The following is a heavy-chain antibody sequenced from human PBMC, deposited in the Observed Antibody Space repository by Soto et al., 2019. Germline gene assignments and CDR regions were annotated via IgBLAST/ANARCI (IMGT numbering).Heavy chain of an antibody. Sequence: QVQLVQSGAEVKKPGASVKVSCKASGYTFTSYDINWVRQATGQGLEWMGWMNPNSGNTGYAQKFQGRVTMTRNTSISTAYMELSSLRSEDTAVYYCARAQGITMIVVVPPSGMDVWGQGTTVTVSS. V-gene: IGHV1-8*01. D-gene: IGHD3-22*01. J-gene: IGHJ6*02. CDR1: GYTFTSYD. CDR2: MNPNSGNT. CDR3: ARAQGITMIVVVPPSGMDV.